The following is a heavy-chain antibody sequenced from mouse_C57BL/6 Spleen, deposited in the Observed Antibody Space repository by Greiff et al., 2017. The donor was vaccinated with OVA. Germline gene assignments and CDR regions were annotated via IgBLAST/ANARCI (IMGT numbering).Heavy chain of an antibody. Sequence: EVKLMESGPELVKPGASVKISCKASGYSFTGYYMNWVKQSPEKSLEWIGEINPSTGGTTYNQKFKAKATLTVDKSSSTAYMQLKSLTSEDSAVYYCARDPYAMDYWGQGTSVTVSS. CDR1: GYSFTGYY. J-gene: IGHJ4*01. CDR3: ARDPYAMDY. V-gene: IGHV1-42*01. CDR2: INPSTGGT.